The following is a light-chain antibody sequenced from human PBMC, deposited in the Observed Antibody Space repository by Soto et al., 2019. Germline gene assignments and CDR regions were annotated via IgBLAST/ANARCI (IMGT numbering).Light chain of an antibody. J-gene: IGLJ3*02. CDR1: SSDVGNYNY. CDR3: CSYAGSYKRV. CDR2: DVS. Sequence: QSVLTQPRSVSGSPGQSVTISCTGTSSDVGNYNYVSWYQQHPGKAPKLMIYDVSKRPSGVPDRFSGSKSGNTASLTISGLQAEDEADYYCCSYAGSYKRVFGVGTKLTVL. V-gene: IGLV2-11*01.